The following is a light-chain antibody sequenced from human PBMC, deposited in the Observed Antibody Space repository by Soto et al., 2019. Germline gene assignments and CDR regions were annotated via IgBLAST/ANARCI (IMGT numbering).Light chain of an antibody. CDR1: SGHSSYI. CDR2: LEGSGSY. V-gene: IGLV4-60*03. Sequence: QSVLTQSSSASASLGSSVKLTCTLSSGHSSYIIAWHQQQPGKAPRYLMKLEGSGSYNKGSGVPDRFSGSSSGADRYLTISSIQSEDEADYYCETWDSNTVVFGGGTKLTV. CDR3: ETWDSNTVV. J-gene: IGLJ2*01.